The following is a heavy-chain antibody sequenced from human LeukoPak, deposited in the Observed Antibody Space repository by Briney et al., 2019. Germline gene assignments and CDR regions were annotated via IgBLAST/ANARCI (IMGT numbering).Heavy chain of an antibody. CDR2: IIPILNIP. V-gene: IGHV1-69*10. J-gene: IGHJ6*02. CDR3: AREKMEVGYYGLDV. CDR1: GGTFDNSA. D-gene: IGHD1-1*01. Sequence: ASVKVSCKASGGTFDNSAINWVRQAPGQGLEWMGGIIPILNIPNYAQKLQGRVTIAADKSTSTAYMELSSLRSDDTAVYYCAREKMEVGYYGLDVWGQGTTVTVSS.